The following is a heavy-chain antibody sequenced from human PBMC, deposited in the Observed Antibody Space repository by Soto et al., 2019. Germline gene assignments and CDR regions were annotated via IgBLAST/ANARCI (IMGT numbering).Heavy chain of an antibody. CDR3: ARDHLILPAHDFFYGSDV. CDR1: GFIFSVYS. Sequence: DVKLVESGGGMVQPGGSLRLSCEVSGFIFSVYSMSWVRQTPGKGLEWVAKIPQDGVDGHYADAVKGRFTISRDNGKNSLYLEMNNLRAEDTAVYYCARDHLILPAHDFFYGSDVWGRGATVTVSS. J-gene: IGHJ6*02. V-gene: IGHV3-7*03. D-gene: IGHD2-21*02. CDR2: IPQDGVDG.